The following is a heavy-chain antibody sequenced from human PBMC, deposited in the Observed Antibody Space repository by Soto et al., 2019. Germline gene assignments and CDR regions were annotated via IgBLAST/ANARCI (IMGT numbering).Heavy chain of an antibody. CDR2: IYHTGST. CDR3: ARAGAITHPFDH. Sequence: SETLSLTCAVSDDSISSGGYSWNWIRQPPWKGLEWIASIYHTGSTYYNPSLKSRVTISLDRSKNQFSLNLISVTAADTAVYYWARAGAITHPFDHWGRGXLVTVYS. D-gene: IGHD3-10*01. J-gene: IGHJ4*01. V-gene: IGHV4-30-2*01. CDR1: DDSISSGGYS.